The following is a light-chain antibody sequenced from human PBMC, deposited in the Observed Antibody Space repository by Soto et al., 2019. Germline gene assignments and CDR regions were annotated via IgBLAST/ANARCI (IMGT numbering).Light chain of an antibody. CDR3: MQALQNPLT. CDR1: QSILHSNGYNY. J-gene: IGKJ4*01. V-gene: IGKV2-28*01. CDR2: LGS. Sequence: DIVMTQSPLSLPVTPGEPASISCRSSQSILHSNGYNYLDWYLQKPGQSPQLLIYLGSNRASGVADRVSGSGSGTDFTLKLSSLEAEDVGVYYCMQALQNPLTFGGGTKVEI.